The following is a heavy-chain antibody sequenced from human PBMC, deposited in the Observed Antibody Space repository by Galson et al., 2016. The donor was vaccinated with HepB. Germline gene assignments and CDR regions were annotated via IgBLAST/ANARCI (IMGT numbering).Heavy chain of an antibody. J-gene: IGHJ2*01. CDR3: AGDRQDEGLRLGELSGDWYFDL. CDR2: INPSGGST. V-gene: IGHV1-46*01. Sequence: SVKVSCKASGYTFTSYYMNWVRQAPGQGLEWMGIINPSGGSTSYAQKFQGRVTMTRDTSTSTVYMELSRLRSEDTAVYYCAGDRQDEGLRLGELSGDWYFDLWGRGTLVTVSS. D-gene: IGHD3-16*02. CDR1: GYTFTSYY.